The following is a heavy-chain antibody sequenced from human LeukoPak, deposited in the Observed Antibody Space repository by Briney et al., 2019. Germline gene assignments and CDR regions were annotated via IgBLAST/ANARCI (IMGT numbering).Heavy chain of an antibody. Sequence: GRSLRLSCAASGFTFDDYAMHWVRQAPGKGLEWVSGIGWNGGGLGYADSVKGRFTISRDNPKNSLYLQMNSLRAEDTALYYCVRAGGWGSYYSYYMDVWGKGTTVTVSS. CDR3: VRAGGWGSYYSYYMDV. D-gene: IGHD3-10*01. J-gene: IGHJ6*03. CDR1: GFTFDDYA. V-gene: IGHV3-9*01. CDR2: IGWNGGGL.